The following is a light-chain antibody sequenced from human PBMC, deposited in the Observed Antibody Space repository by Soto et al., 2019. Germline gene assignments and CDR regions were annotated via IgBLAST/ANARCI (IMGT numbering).Light chain of an antibody. CDR3: QSYDNSLSGYV. CDR2: GNS. V-gene: IGLV1-40*01. J-gene: IGLJ1*01. CDR1: SSNIGAGYD. Sequence: QSVLTQPPSVSGAPGQRVTIPCTGSSSNIGAGYDVHWYQQLPGTAPKPLIYGNSNRPSGVPDRFSGSKSGTSATLVITGLQAEDEADYCCQSYDNSLSGYVFGTGTKVTVL.